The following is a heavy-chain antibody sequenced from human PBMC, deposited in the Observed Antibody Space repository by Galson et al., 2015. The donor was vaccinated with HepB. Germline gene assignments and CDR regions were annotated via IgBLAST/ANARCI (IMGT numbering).Heavy chain of an antibody. CDR1: GFTFSSYS. Sequence: SLRLSCAASGFTFSSYSMNWVRQAPGKGLEWVSYISSSSSTIYYADSVKGRFTISRDNAKNSLYLQMNSLRDEDTAVYYCARSHIVVGAEYFQHWGQGTLVTVSS. V-gene: IGHV3-48*02. D-gene: IGHD2-21*01. CDR3: ARSHIVVGAEYFQH. J-gene: IGHJ1*01. CDR2: ISSSSSTI.